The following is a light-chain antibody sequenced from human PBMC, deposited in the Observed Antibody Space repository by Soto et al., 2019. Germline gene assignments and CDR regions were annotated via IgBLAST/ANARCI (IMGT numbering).Light chain of an antibody. J-gene: IGKJ2*01. V-gene: IGKV3-15*01. CDR3: QQYNNWPPYT. CDR2: GAS. Sequence: IVMTQSPATLSVSPGERATLSCRASQSVSSNLAWYQQKPGQAPRLLIYGASTRATGIPARFSGSGSGTEFTLTISSLQSEDFADYYCQQYNNWPPYTFGQGTKLEIK. CDR1: QSVSSN.